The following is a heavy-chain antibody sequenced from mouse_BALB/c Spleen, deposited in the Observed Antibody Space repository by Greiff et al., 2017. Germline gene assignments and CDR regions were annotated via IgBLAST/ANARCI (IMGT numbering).Heavy chain of an antibody. J-gene: IGHJ4*01. CDR3: ARGYGMDY. V-gene: IGHV1-80*01. Sequence: VQLQQSGAELVRPGSSVKISCKASGYPFSSYWMNWVKQRPGQGLEWIGQIYPGDGDTNYNGKFKGKATLTADKSPSTAYMQLSSLTSEDTAVYYCARGYGMDYWGQGTSVTVSS. CDR1: GYPFSSYW. D-gene: IGHD1-1*01. CDR2: IYPGDGDT.